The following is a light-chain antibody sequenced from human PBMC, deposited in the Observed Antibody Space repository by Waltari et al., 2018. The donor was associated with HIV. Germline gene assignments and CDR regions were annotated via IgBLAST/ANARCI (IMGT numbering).Light chain of an antibody. Sequence: QSVLSQPPSMSGAPGQRVTLPCSGNTSNIGANHVYWLQHGPHPAPKLFIFSNDRRPSGVPGRVSGSKAGTSAYLAISGLRPEDEADYYCATWDDNLNTYVFGPGTRLSVL. CDR3: ATWDDNLNTYV. CDR1: TSNIGANH. J-gene: IGLJ1*01. V-gene: IGLV1-47*01. CDR2: SND.